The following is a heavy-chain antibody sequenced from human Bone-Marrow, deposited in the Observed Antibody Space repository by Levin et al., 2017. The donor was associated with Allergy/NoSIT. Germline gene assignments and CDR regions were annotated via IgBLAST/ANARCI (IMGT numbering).Heavy chain of an antibody. Sequence: SQTLSLTCSVSGVSMKTNYWSWVRQSPGKGLEWIANIYYTGTSSYTPSLKSRVTISVDTSKNQFSLEMTSVTTADTAVYYCARQREDTFDIWGQGTMVTVSS. CDR3: ARQREDTFDI. J-gene: IGHJ3*02. V-gene: IGHV4-59*01. CDR1: GVSMKTNY. CDR2: IYYTGTS.